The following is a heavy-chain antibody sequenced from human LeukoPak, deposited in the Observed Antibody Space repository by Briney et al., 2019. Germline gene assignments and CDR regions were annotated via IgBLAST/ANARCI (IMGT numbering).Heavy chain of an antibody. CDR1: GGSISSYY. CDR2: IYYSGST. V-gene: IGHV4-59*12. Sequence: SETLSLTCTVSGGSISSYYWSWIRQPPGKGLEWIGYIYYSGSTNYNPSLKSRVTMSVDTSKNQFSLKLSSVTAADTAVYYCAREETDSSGYYSYYFDYWGQGTLVTVSS. D-gene: IGHD3-22*01. CDR3: AREETDSSGYYSYYFDY. J-gene: IGHJ4*02.